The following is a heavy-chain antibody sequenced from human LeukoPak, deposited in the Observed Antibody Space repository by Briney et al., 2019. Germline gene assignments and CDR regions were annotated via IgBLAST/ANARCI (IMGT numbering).Heavy chain of an antibody. J-gene: IGHJ4*02. Sequence: SETLSLTCTVSGGSISSYYWSWIRQPPGKGLEWIGYIYYSGSTNHNPSLKSRVTISVDTSKNQFSLKLSSVTAADTAVYYCARHRSSGWSDFDYWGQGTLVTVSS. CDR3: ARHRSSGWSDFDY. D-gene: IGHD6-19*01. CDR2: IYYSGST. CDR1: GGSISSYY. V-gene: IGHV4-59*08.